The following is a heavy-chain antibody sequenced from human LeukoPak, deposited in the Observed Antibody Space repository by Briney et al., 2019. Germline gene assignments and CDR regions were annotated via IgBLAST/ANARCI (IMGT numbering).Heavy chain of an antibody. CDR3: AREITTDCSSTSCPDAFDI. V-gene: IGHV3-33*01. J-gene: IGHJ3*02. CDR2: IWYDGSNK. CDR1: GFTFSSYG. D-gene: IGHD2-2*01. Sequence: GGSLRLSCAASGFTFSSYGMHWVRQAPGKGLEWVAVIWYDGSNKYYADSVKGRFTISRDNAKNSLYLQMNSLRAEDTAVYYCAREITTDCSSTSCPDAFDIWGQGTMVTVSS.